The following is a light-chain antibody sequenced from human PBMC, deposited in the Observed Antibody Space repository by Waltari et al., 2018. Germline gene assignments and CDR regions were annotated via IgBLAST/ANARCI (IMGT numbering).Light chain of an antibody. CDR1: QRIRRY. J-gene: IGKJ4*01. CDR2: AAS. CDR3: QQTSSTPS. V-gene: IGKV1-39*01. Sequence: DIQMTQSPSSLSASVGDRVTITCRASQRIRRYLNWYQQKPGKVPKLLIYAASTLQDGVPSRFSGSGSGTDFSLTITSLQPEDFAFYYCQQTSSTPSFGGGTKVEIK.